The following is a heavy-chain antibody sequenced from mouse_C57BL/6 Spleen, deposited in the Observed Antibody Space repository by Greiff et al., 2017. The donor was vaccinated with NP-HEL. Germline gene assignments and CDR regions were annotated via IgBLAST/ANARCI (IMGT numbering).Heavy chain of an antibody. CDR1: GYTFTSYG. CDR3: ARSLLRPYYAMDY. CDR2: IYPRSGNT. J-gene: IGHJ4*01. Sequence: QVQLKESGAELARPGASVKLSCKASGYTFTSYGISWVKQRTGQGLEWIGDIYPRSGNTYYNEKFKGKATLTADKSSSTAYMELRSLTSEDAAVYFCARSLLRPYYAMDYWGQGTSVTVSS. D-gene: IGHD1-1*01. V-gene: IGHV1-81*01.